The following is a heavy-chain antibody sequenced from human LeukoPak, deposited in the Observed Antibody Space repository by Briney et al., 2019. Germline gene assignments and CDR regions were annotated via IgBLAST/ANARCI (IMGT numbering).Heavy chain of an antibody. CDR2: VWVDGNNK. Sequence: PGRSLRLSCATSGFTFTGYGLHWVRQAPGMGLEWVAVVWVDGNNKFYADSMKGRFTISRDNSRSTLYLHMNSLRDDDTAVYYCAKAARLGLSHFDYWGRGTLVTVSS. CDR1: GFTFTGYG. CDR3: AKAARLGLSHFDY. J-gene: IGHJ4*02. D-gene: IGHD3/OR15-3a*01. V-gene: IGHV3-33*03.